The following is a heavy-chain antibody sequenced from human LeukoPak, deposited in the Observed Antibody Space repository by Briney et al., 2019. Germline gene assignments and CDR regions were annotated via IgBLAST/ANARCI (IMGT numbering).Heavy chain of an antibody. V-gene: IGHV1-8*03. CDR1: GGTFSSYA. CDR2: MNPNSGNT. J-gene: IGHJ5*02. CDR3: ARVARLRAAAGKIWFDP. Sequence: ASVKVSCKASGGTFSSYAISWVRQATGQGLEWMGWMNPNSGNTGYAQKFQGRVTITRNTSISTAYMELSSLRSEDTAVYYCARVARLRAAAGKIWFDPWGQGTLVTVSS. D-gene: IGHD6-13*01.